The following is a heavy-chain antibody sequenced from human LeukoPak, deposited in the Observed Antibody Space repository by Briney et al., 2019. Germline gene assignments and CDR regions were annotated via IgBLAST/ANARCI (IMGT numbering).Heavy chain of an antibody. D-gene: IGHD1-26*01. V-gene: IGHV3-30-3*01. CDR3: ARGGIVGPTSYFYYGMDV. J-gene: IGHJ6*02. CDR1: GFTFSSYA. Sequence: HSGGSLRLSCAASGFTFSSYAMHWVRQAPGEGLEWVAVISYDGSNKYYADSVKGRFTISRDNPKNTLYLQMNSLRAEDTAVYYCARGGIVGPTSYFYYGMDVWGQGTTVTVSS. CDR2: ISYDGSNK.